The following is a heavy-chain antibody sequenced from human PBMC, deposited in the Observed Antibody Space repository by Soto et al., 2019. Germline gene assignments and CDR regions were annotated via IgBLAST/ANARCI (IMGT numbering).Heavy chain of an antibody. CDR1: GYTFTSYG. J-gene: IGHJ2*01. Sequence: QVQLVQSGAEVKKPGASVKVSCKASGYTFTSYGISWVRQAPGQGLEWMGWISAYNGNTNYAQKLQGRVTMTTDTSTSTAYMELRSLKSDDTAGYYCAIDNGSGWFVYNWYFDLWGRGTLVTVSS. D-gene: IGHD6-19*01. CDR2: ISAYNGNT. CDR3: AIDNGSGWFVYNWYFDL. V-gene: IGHV1-18*01.